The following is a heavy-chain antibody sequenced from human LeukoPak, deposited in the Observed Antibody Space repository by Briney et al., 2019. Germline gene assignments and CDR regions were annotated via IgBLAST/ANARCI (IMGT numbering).Heavy chain of an antibody. J-gene: IGHJ1*01. CDR2: IYHSGST. D-gene: IGHD3-22*01. CDR1: GGSISSSSYY. Sequence: SETLSLTCTVSGGSISSSSYYWGWIRQPPGKGLEWIGSIYHSGSTYHNPSLKSRVTISVDTSKNQFSLKLRSVTAADTAVYYCARVVQSTDSSGFYLPEYFQHWGQGTLVTVSS. CDR3: ARVVQSTDSSGFYLPEYFQH. V-gene: IGHV4-39*07.